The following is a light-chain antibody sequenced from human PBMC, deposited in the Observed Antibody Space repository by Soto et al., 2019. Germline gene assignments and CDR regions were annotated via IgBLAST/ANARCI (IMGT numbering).Light chain of an antibody. CDR1: QSVSSN. V-gene: IGKV3-15*01. Sequence: EIVMTQSPATLSVSPGERATLSCRASQSVSSNLAWYQQKPGQAPRLLIYGASTRATSIPARFSGSGSGTELSLTISSLQSEDFAVYYCQQYNNWPLFGGGTKVEIK. J-gene: IGKJ4*01. CDR3: QQYNNWPL. CDR2: GAS.